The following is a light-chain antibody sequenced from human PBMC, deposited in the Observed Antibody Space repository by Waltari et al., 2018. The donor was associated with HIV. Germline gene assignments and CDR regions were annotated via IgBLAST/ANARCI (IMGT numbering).Light chain of an antibody. Sequence: DIQMTQSPSSLPASVGDRLTITCRASQSISSYLNWYQQKPGRAPELLIYAASSLQTGVPSRFSASGFGTDFTLTINSLQPEDFASYFCLQTHSSPWTFGQGTKV. CDR1: QSISSY. J-gene: IGKJ1*01. V-gene: IGKV1-39*01. CDR3: LQTHSSPWT. CDR2: AAS.